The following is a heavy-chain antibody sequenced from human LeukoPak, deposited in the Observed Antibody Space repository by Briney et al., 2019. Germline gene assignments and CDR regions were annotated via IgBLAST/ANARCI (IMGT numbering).Heavy chain of an antibody. CDR3: AKDRVATIRGALDY. CDR2: ISYDGSNK. D-gene: IGHD5-12*01. V-gene: IGHV3-30*18. CDR1: GFTFSSYG. Sequence: PGGSLRLSCAASGFTFSSYGTHWVRQAPGKGLEWVAVISYDGSNKYYADSVKGRFTISRDNSKNTLYLQMNGLRAEDTAVYYCAKDRVATIRGALDYWGQGTLVTVSS. J-gene: IGHJ4*02.